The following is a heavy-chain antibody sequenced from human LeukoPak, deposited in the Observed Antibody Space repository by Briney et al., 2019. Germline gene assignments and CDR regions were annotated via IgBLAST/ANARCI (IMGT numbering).Heavy chain of an antibody. D-gene: IGHD1-1*01. CDR3: ARDNDKVVDH. J-gene: IGHJ4*01. Sequence: ASVKVSCKPSGYTFSNYGISWVRQAPGQGLGWMGWITAYNGNRLYAQTFQGRITLTTDTSTSTSYMELRSLEYDDTAIYYCARDNDKVVDHWGQGTLVTVSS. CDR1: GYTFSNYG. CDR2: ITAYNGNR. V-gene: IGHV1-18*01.